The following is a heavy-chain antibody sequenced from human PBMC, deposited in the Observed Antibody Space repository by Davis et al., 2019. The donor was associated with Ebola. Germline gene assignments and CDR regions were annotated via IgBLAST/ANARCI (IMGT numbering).Heavy chain of an antibody. D-gene: IGHD1-26*01. Sequence: MPSETLSLTCAVSGGSISSSNWWSWVRQPPGKGLEWIGEIYHSGSTNYNPSLKSRVTISVDTSKNQFSLKLSSVTAADTAVYYCARIVGATYFDYWGQGTLVTVSS. J-gene: IGHJ4*02. CDR2: IYHSGST. V-gene: IGHV4-4*02. CDR1: GGSISSSNW. CDR3: ARIVGATYFDY.